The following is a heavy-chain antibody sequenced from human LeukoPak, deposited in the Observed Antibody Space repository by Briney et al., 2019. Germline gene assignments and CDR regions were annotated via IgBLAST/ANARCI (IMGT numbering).Heavy chain of an antibody. D-gene: IGHD4-17*01. V-gene: IGHV3-11*04. J-gene: IGHJ4*02. Sequence: KAGGSLRLSCAASGFTFSDYYMSWIRQAPGKGLEWVSYISSSGSTIYYADSVKGRFTISRDNAKNSLYLQMNSLRAEGTAVYYCARSLTTVTTDYWGQGTLVTVSS. CDR2: ISSSGSTI. CDR3: ARSLTTVTTDY. CDR1: GFTFSDYY.